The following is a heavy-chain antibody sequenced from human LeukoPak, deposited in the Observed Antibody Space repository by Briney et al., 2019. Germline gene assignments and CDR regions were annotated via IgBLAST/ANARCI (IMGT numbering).Heavy chain of an antibody. Sequence: GGSLRLSCAASGFTFGSFAMSWVRQAPGKGLEWVSAISGSGGSTYYADSVKGRFTISRDNSKNTLYLQMNSLRAEDTAVYYCAKDTHYGPLYYFDYWGQGTLVTVSS. CDR1: GFTFGSFA. V-gene: IGHV3-23*01. J-gene: IGHJ4*02. CDR3: AKDTHYGPLYYFDY. CDR2: ISGSGGST. D-gene: IGHD3-10*01.